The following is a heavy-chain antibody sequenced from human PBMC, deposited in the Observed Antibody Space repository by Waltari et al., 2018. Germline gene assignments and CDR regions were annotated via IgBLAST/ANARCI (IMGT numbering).Heavy chain of an antibody. J-gene: IGHJ4*02. D-gene: IGHD3-10*01. CDR1: GFTFNDFW. V-gene: IGHV3-7*01. Sequence: DVQLVESGGDLVQSGGSLRLSCEASGFTFNDFWMAWVRLPPGRGLEWVANINPDLTETYYLDSVKGRFSISRDNAKNLVYLQMNSLRAEDTAVYYCAREMYDYNFPVYWGQGTLVTVSS. CDR2: INPDLTET. CDR3: AREMYDYNFPVY.